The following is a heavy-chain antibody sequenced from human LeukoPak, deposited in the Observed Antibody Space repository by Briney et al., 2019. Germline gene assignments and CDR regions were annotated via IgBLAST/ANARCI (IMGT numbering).Heavy chain of an antibody. Sequence: GGSLRLSCAASGFTVSSNYMSWVRQAPGKGLEWVSVIYSGGSTYYADSVKGRFTISRDNSKNTLYLQMNSLRAEDTAVYYCARGRPIAAAGTGYYFDYWGQGTLVTVSS. CDR3: ARGRPIAAAGTGYYFDY. J-gene: IGHJ4*02. V-gene: IGHV3-53*01. CDR2: IYSGGST. D-gene: IGHD6-13*01. CDR1: GFTVSSNY.